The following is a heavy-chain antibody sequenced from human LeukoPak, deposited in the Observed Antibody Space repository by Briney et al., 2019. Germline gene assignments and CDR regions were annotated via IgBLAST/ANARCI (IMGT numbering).Heavy chain of an antibody. CDR1: GFTFSSYG. D-gene: IGHD3-22*01. CDR2: ISYDGSNK. J-gene: IGHJ4*02. Sequence: GGSLRLSCAASGFTFSSYGMHWVRQAPGKGLEWVAVISYDGSNKYYADSVKGRFTISRDNAKNSLYLQMNSLRAEDTAVYYCARVLSYYYDSSGIGYWGQGTLVTVSS. V-gene: IGHV3-30*03. CDR3: ARVLSYYYDSSGIGY.